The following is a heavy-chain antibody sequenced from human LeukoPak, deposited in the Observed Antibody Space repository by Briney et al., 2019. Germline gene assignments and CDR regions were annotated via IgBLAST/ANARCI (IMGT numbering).Heavy chain of an antibody. CDR2: IYYSGST. CDR3: ARHPALWFGEPLDY. Sequence: PSETLSLTCTVSGGSISSSSYYWGWIRQPPGKGLEWIGSIYYSGSTYYSPSLKSRVTISVDTSKNQFSLKLSSVTAADTAVYYCARHPALWFGEPLDYWGQGTLVTVSS. D-gene: IGHD3-10*01. CDR1: GGSISSSSYY. J-gene: IGHJ4*02. V-gene: IGHV4-39*01.